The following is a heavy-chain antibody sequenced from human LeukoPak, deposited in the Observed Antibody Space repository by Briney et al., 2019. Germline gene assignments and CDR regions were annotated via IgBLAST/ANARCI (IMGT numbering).Heavy chain of an antibody. D-gene: IGHD6-19*01. CDR1: GFTFSSYG. J-gene: IGHJ6*02. CDR2: ISYDGSNK. CDR3: AKDLQSDCYSSGWYGGRYYYYGMDV. V-gene: IGHV3-30*18. Sequence: GGSLRLSCAASGFTFSSYGMHWVRQAPGKGLEWVAVISYDGSNKYYADSVKGRFTISRDNSKNTLYLQMNSLRAEDTAVYYCAKDLQSDCYSSGWYGGRYYYYGMDVWGQGTTVTVSS.